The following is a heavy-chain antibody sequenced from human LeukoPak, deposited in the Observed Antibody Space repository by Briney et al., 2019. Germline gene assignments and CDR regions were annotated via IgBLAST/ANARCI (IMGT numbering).Heavy chain of an antibody. CDR1: GGSFSGYY. Sequence: SESLSLTCAVYGGSFSGYYWSWIRQPPGKGLEWIGEINHSGSTNYSPSLKSRVTISVDTSKNQFSLKLSSVTAADTAVYYCARGRKTKPNFDYWGQGTLVTVSS. CDR3: ARGRKTKPNFDY. CDR2: INHSGST. J-gene: IGHJ4*02. V-gene: IGHV4-34*01.